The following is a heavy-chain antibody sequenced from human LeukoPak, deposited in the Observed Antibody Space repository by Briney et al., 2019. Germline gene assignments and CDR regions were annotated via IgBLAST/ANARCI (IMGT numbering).Heavy chain of an antibody. CDR2: INPNSGDT. Sequence: ASVKVSCKASGYTFTGYHMHWVRQAPGQGLEWMGRINPNSGDTNYAQKFQGRVTMTRDTSISTAYMELTRLRSDDTAVYYCARDYCSSTSCLFDYWGQGTLVTVSS. CDR1: GYTFTGYH. V-gene: IGHV1-2*06. J-gene: IGHJ4*02. D-gene: IGHD2-2*01. CDR3: ARDYCSSTSCLFDY.